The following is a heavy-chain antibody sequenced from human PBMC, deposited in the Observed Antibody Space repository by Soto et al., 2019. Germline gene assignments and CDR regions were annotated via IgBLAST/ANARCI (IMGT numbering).Heavy chain of an antibody. V-gene: IGHV5-10-1*01. CDR2: IDPSDSYT. CDR3: ATHRQQLVDYYGMDV. D-gene: IGHD6-6*01. J-gene: IGHJ6*02. Sequence: GESLKLSCKGSGYSFTSYWISWVRQMPGKGLEWMGRIDPSDSYTNYSPSLQGHVTISADKSISTAYLQWSSLKASDTAMYYCATHRQQLVDYYGMDVWGQGTTVTVSS. CDR1: GYSFTSYW.